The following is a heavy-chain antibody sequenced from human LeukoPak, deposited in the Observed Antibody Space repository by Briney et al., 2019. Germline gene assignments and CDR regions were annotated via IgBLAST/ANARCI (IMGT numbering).Heavy chain of an antibody. J-gene: IGHJ4*02. CDR1: GFTFSDYY. Sequence: GGSLRLSCAASGFTFSDYYMSWIRQAPGKGLEWVSYISSSSSYTNYADSVKGRFTISRDNAKNSLYLQMNSLRAEDTAVYYCAREVVGATRYFDYWGQGTLVTVSS. CDR2: ISSSSSYT. CDR3: AREVVGATRYFDY. V-gene: IGHV3-11*05. D-gene: IGHD1-26*01.